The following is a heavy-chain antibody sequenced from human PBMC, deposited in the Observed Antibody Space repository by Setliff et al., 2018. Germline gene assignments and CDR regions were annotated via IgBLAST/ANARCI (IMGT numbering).Heavy chain of an antibody. D-gene: IGHD6-25*01. CDR2: TGRPGGRN. V-gene: IGHV3-74*01. CDR3: ARGNSGGDY. J-gene: IGHJ4*02. CDR1: GGSISSPNW. Sequence: ETLSLTCAVSGGSISSPNWWNWVRQPPGKGLEWVSSTGRPGGRNFYADSVKGRFTISRDNAKNTLYLQMNSLRAEDTAVYYCARGNSGGDYWGQGTLVTVSS.